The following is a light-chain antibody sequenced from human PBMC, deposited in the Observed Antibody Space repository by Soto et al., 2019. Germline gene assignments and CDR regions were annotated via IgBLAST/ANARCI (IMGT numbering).Light chain of an antibody. CDR1: QSVKNF. J-gene: IGKJ1*01. V-gene: IGKV3-11*01. CDR3: QQYNNWPRT. CDR2: DAT. Sequence: EVVLTQSPATLSLSPGERATLSCRASQSVKNFLAWYQQKPGQAPRLLIFDATNRATAIPGRFSGSGSGTDFTLTISRLEPEDVAVYYCQQYNNWPRTFAQGTKVDIK.